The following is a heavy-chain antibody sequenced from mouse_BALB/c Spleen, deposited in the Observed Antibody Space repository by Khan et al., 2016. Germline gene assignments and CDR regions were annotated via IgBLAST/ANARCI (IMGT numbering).Heavy chain of an antibody. CDR2: ISYDGSN. Sequence: VQLKESGPGLVKPSQSLSLTCSVAGYSITSGYYWNWIRQFPGNKLEWMGYISYDGSNNYNPSLKNRISITRDTSKNQFFLKLNSVTTEDTATYYCASGNYWGQGTTLTVSS. J-gene: IGHJ2*01. D-gene: IGHD1-1*02. CDR1: GYSITSGYY. CDR3: ASGNY. V-gene: IGHV3-6*02.